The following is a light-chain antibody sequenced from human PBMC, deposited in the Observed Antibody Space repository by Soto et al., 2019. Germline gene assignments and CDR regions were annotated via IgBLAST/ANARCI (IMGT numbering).Light chain of an antibody. CDR1: QSISSY. Sequence: DIQMTQSPSSLSASVGDRVTITCRASQSISSYLNWYQQKPGKAPKLLIYAASSLQSGVPSRFSGSGSGTDFTLTISSLQPEDFATYYCQQSYCTPRTFGGGNKVEIK. CDR3: QQSYCTPRT. CDR2: AAS. J-gene: IGKJ4*01. V-gene: IGKV1-39*01.